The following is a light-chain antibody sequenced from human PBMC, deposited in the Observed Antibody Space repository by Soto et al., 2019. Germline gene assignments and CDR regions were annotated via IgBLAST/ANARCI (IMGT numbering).Light chain of an antibody. CDR3: QQYGRSPFT. CDR2: GAS. Sequence: EIVLTQSPGTLSLSPGERATLSCRASQSVSSNNLAWYQQRPGRAPRVVIYGASTRATGIPERFSGSGSGTDFTLTISRLEPEDFAVYYCQQYGRSPFTVGPGTKVDIK. J-gene: IGKJ3*01. CDR1: QSVSSNN. V-gene: IGKV3-20*01.